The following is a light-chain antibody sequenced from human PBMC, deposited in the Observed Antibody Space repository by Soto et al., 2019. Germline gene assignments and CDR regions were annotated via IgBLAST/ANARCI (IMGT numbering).Light chain of an antibody. J-gene: IGKJ5*01. V-gene: IGKV1-39*01. CDR2: SAS. CDR1: QRINIY. CDR3: QQSFSTPT. Sequence: DIQMTQSPSSLSTSIEDRVTITFRASQRINIYLNWYRPKPGKAPELLIYSASNLQSGVPSRLSGSGSGTDFTLTIRGLQSEYFATYYCQQSFSTPTFGQGTRLEIK.